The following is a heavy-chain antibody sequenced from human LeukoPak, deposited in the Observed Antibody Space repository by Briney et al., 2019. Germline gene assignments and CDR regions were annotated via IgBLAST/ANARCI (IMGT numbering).Heavy chain of an antibody. CDR1: GGSIGSYY. J-gene: IGHJ4*02. V-gene: IGHV4-59*01. CDR3: ARGVYDFWSGYSRGYFDY. Sequence: SETLSLTCTVSGGSIGSYYWSWIRQPPGKGLDWIGYIYYSGSTNYNPSLKSRVTISVDTSKNQFSLKLSSVTAADTAVYYCARGVYDFWSGYSRGYFDYWGQGTLVTVSS. D-gene: IGHD3-3*01. CDR2: IYYSGST.